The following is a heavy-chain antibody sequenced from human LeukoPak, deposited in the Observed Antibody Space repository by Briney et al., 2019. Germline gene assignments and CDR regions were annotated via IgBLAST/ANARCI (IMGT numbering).Heavy chain of an antibody. Sequence: PGGSLRLSCAASGFTFSSYAMHWVRQAPGKGLEYVSAISSNGGSTYYANSVKGRFTISRDNSKNTLYLQMNSLRAEDTAVYYCAPGTVAGDSHLGYWGQGTLVTVSS. CDR2: ISSNGGST. V-gene: IGHV3-64*01. D-gene: IGHD6-19*01. CDR1: GFTFSSYA. CDR3: APGTVAGDSHLGY. J-gene: IGHJ4*02.